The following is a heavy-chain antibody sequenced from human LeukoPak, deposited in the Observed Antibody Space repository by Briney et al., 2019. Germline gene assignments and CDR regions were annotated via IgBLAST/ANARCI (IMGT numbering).Heavy chain of an antibody. D-gene: IGHD3-22*01. V-gene: IGHV4-38-2*01. Sequence: SETLSLTCAVSGYSISSDNYWVWIRQPPGQVLEWTGGIYHSGSTYYNPSLKSRVTMPVDTSKNQFSLKLSSVTAADTAVYYCARAPRDSSSSNYMRRFDYWGQGTLVTVSS. CDR1: GYSISSDNY. CDR2: IYHSGST. CDR3: ARAPRDSSSSNYMRRFDY. J-gene: IGHJ4*02.